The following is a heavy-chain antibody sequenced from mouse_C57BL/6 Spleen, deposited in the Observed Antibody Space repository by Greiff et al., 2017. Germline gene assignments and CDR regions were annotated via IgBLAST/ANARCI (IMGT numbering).Heavy chain of an antibody. D-gene: IGHD2-3*01. Sequence: VQLKESGGGLVKPGGSLKLSCAASGFTFTDYGMHWVRQAPEQGLEWVAYISSGSSTIYYADKVKGRFTISRDNATTTLYLQMTSLRSEDTAMYYCARREDGYYGAMDYWGQGTSVTVSS. CDR2: ISSGSSTI. J-gene: IGHJ4*01. CDR3: ARREDGYYGAMDY. V-gene: IGHV5-17*01. CDR1: GFTFTDYG.